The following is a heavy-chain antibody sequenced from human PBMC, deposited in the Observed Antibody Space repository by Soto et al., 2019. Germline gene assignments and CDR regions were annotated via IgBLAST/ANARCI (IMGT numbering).Heavy chain of an antibody. Sequence: SETLSLTCAVSGGSISSGGYSWSWIRQPPGKGLEWIGYIYHSGSTYYNPSLKSRVTISVDRSKNQFSLKLSSVTAADTAVYYCARVAPYGSGAGWFDPWGQGTLVTVSS. D-gene: IGHD3-10*01. V-gene: IGHV4-30-2*01. CDR3: ARVAPYGSGAGWFDP. J-gene: IGHJ5*02. CDR2: IYHSGST. CDR1: GGSISSGGYS.